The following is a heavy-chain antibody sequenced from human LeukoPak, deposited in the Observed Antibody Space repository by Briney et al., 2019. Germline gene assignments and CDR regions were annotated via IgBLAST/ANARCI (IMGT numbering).Heavy chain of an antibody. J-gene: IGHJ4*02. CDR3: AKERDARHGYGDY. CDR2: ISGSGGTI. Sequence: PGGSLRLSCAASGFTFSSYAMSWVRQAPGKGLEWVSAISGSGGTIYYADSVRGRFTISRDNSRNTVYLQMNSLRAEDTAVYYCAKERDARHGYGDYWGQGTLVTVSS. CDR1: GFTFSSYA. V-gene: IGHV3-23*01. D-gene: IGHD1-1*01.